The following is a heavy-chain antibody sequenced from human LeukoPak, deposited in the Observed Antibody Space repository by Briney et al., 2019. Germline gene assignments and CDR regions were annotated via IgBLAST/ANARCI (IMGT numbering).Heavy chain of an antibody. CDR1: GFTFSDAW. CDR2: IKRKTEGGTT. J-gene: IGHJ4*02. V-gene: IGHV3-15*07. Sequence: GGSLRLSCAAYGFTFSDAWMNWVRQAPGKGLEWVGRIKRKTEGGTTDYGAPVKGRFTISRDDSKNTLYLQMNSLKTEDTAFYYCTTGNFGPYWGQGTLVTVSS. CDR3: TTGNFGPY. D-gene: IGHD3-10*01.